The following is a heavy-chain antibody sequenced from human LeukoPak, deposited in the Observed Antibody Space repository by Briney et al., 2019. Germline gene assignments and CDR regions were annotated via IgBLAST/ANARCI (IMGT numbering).Heavy chain of an antibody. D-gene: IGHD6-6*01. Sequence: GASVKVSCKASGYTFTGHYMHWVRQAPGQGLEWMGWINPNSGAINYAQKLQGRVTMTTDTSTSTAYMKLRSLRSDDTAVYYCARVELARPGEIYYYYGMDVWGQGTTVTVSS. CDR3: ARVELARPGEIYYYYGMDV. V-gene: IGHV1-2*02. CDR1: GYTFTGHY. CDR2: INPNSGAI. J-gene: IGHJ6*02.